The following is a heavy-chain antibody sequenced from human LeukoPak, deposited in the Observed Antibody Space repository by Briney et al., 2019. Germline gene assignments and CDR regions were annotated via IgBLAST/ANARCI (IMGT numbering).Heavy chain of an antibody. CDR2: INHSGST. Sequence: SETLSLTCTVSGGSISSSSYYWSWIRQPPGKGLEWIGEINHSGSTNYNSSLKSRVTISVDTSKNQFFLKLSSVTAADTAVYYCARHEATALSYWGQGTLVTVSS. J-gene: IGHJ4*02. CDR3: ARHEATALSY. CDR1: GGSISSSSYY. D-gene: IGHD1-26*01. V-gene: IGHV4-39*01.